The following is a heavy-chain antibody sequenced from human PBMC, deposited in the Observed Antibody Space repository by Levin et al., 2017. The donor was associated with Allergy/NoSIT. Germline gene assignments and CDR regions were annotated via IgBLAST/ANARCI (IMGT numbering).Heavy chain of an antibody. Sequence: GESLKISCAASGFTFSSYAMHWVRQAPGKGLEWVAVISYDGSNKYYADSVKGRFTISRDNSKNTLYLQMNSLRAEDTAVYYCARDCAEDIVVVPAALRFDYWGQGTLVTVSS. V-gene: IGHV3-30-3*01. CDR3: ARDCAEDIVVVPAALRFDY. CDR2: ISYDGSNK. D-gene: IGHD2-2*01. J-gene: IGHJ4*02. CDR1: GFTFSSYA.